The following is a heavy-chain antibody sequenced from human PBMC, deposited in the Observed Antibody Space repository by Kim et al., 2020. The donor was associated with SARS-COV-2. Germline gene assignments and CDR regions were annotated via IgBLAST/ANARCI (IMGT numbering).Heavy chain of an antibody. Sequence: DSVKSRLTISRDNSKNTLFLQMNSLRVEDTAVYYCAIGGEFLVRGAYRFGSWGQGTLVIVSS. D-gene: IGHD1-26*01. CDR3: AIGGEFLVRGAYRFGS. J-gene: IGHJ4*02. V-gene: IGHV3-30*07.